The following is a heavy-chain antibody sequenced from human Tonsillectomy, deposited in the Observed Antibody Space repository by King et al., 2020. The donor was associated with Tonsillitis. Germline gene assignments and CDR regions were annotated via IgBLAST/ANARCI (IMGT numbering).Heavy chain of an antibody. Sequence: VQLVESGGGLVKPGGSVRLSCAASGFTFSYAWMSWVRQAPGKGLEWVGRIKSKSDGETIDYAAPVKGRFIISRDDSKTMLYLQINNLKTEDTAVYYCSTDCSSTRCYGWAWCDIWGQGSLVTVSS. CDR1: GFTFSYAW. CDR3: STDCSSTRCYGWAWCDI. CDR2: IKSKSDGETI. J-gene: IGHJ5*02. D-gene: IGHD2-2*01. V-gene: IGHV3-15*01.